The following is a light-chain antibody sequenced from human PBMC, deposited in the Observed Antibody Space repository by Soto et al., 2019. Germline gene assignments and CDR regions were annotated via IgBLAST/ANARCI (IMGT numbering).Light chain of an antibody. V-gene: IGLV2-14*01. J-gene: IGLJ2*01. Sequence: QSALTQPASVSGSPGQSLTISCTGSSSDIGTYKYVSWYQQHPGKAPRVIIYEVNNRPSGVSHRFSGSKSDNTACLTVSGLQAEDEAIYYCTSFSTHNSLIFGGGTKVTVL. CDR3: TSFSTHNSLI. CDR2: EVN. CDR1: SSDIGTYKY.